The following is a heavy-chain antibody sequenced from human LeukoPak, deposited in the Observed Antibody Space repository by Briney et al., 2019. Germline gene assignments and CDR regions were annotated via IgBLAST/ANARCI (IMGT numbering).Heavy chain of an antibody. Sequence: PGGSLRLSCAASGFTFSSYAVHWVRQAPGKGLEWVAVISYDGNNKYYADSVKGRFTISRDNSKNTLYLQMDSLRAEDTAVYYCARDYCSGGSCWPFDYWGQGTLVTVSS. CDR1: GFTFSSYA. CDR2: ISYDGNNK. V-gene: IGHV3-30*04. J-gene: IGHJ4*02. CDR3: ARDYCSGGSCWPFDY. D-gene: IGHD2-15*01.